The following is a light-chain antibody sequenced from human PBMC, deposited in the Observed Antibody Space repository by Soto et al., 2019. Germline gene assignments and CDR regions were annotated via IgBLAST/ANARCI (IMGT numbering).Light chain of an antibody. CDR1: QAIGNY. Sequence: DIQMTQSPSCLSAAVGHIVTITFRASQAIGNYLNWYQQKPGKAPNLLIFGATTLQSGVPSRFSGSGYGTNFTLIISVLQPEDFAIYYCQQCHATPLTFGQGTRLENK. CDR3: QQCHATPLT. CDR2: GAT. V-gene: IGKV1-39*01. J-gene: IGKJ5*01.